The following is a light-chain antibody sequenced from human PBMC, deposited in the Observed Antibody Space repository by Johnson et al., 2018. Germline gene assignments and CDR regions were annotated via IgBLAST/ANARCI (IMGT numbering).Light chain of an antibody. J-gene: IGLJ1*01. CDR2: ENN. V-gene: IGLV1-51*02. Sequence: QSVLTQPPSVSAAPGQKVTISCSGSSSNIGNNYVSWYQQLTGTAPILLIYENNKRPSGIPDRFSGSQFGTSSTLAITGLHTGAEADYYCGTWHSSLSAGNVFGTGTKFTVL. CDR3: GTWHSSLSAGNV. CDR1: SSNIGNNY.